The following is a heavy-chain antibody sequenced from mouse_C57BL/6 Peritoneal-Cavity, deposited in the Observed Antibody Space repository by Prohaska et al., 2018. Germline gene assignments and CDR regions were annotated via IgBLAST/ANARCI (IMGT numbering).Heavy chain of an antibody. Sequence: PGKAPERLALIRNKANGYTTEYTASVKGRFTISRDNSQNILYLQMNTLRAEDSATYYCVKARTGSDFDYWGQGTTLTVSS. V-gene: IGHV7-4*01. J-gene: IGHJ2*01. CDR3: VKARTGSDFDY. D-gene: IGHD4-1*01. CDR2: IRNKANGYTT.